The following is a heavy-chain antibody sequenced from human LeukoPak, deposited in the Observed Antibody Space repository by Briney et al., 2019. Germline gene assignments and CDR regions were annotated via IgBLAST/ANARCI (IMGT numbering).Heavy chain of an antibody. J-gene: IGHJ4*02. V-gene: IGHV3-53*01. Sequence: GALSLSCAASGFTFSSNYMSWVRQAPGKGREWVSVIYSGGSTYYADSVKGRFTISRDNSKNTLYLQMNSLRAEDTAVYYCARAVGTAMVTGFDYWGQGTLVTVSS. CDR1: GFTFSSNY. CDR3: ARAVGTAMVTGFDY. CDR2: IYSGGST. D-gene: IGHD5-18*01.